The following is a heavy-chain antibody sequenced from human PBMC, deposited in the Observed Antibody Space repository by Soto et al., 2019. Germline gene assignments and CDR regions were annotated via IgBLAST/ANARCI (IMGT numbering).Heavy chain of an antibody. CDR1: GVTFSSYA. V-gene: IGHV1-69*06. Sequence: GASLKVSCKASGVTFSSYAISWVRQAPGQGLEWMGGIIPIFGTANYAQKFKGRVTITADKSTSTHYLELSSLQSGETAVDFCQRGTGMYYFDYWCQVTLVTISS. J-gene: IGHJ4*02. CDR3: QRGTGMYYFDY. CDR2: IIPIFGTA.